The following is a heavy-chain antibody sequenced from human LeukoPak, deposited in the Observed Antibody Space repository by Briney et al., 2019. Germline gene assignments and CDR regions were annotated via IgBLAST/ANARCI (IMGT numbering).Heavy chain of an antibody. CDR2: INPNSGGT. J-gene: IGHJ4*02. CDR3: ARLAGYSSGWYSTYYFDY. Sequence: ASVKVSCKASGYTFTGYYMHWVRQAPGQGLEWMGWINPNSGGTNYAQKLQGRVTMTTDTSTSTAYMELRSLRSDDTAVYYCARLAGYSSGWYSTYYFDYWGQGTLVTVSS. D-gene: IGHD6-19*01. CDR1: GYTFTGYY. V-gene: IGHV1-2*02.